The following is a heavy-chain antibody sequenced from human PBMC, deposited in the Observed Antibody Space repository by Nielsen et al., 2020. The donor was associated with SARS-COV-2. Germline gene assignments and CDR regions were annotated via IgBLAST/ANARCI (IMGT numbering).Heavy chain of an antibody. CDR1: GFTFSNAW. D-gene: IGHD2-15*01. CDR2: TKSKTDGGTT. J-gene: IGHJ4*02. V-gene: IGHV3-15*01. Sequence: GGSLRLSCAASGFTFSNAWMSWVRQAPGKGLEWVGRTKSKTDGGTTDYAAPVKGRFTISRDDSKNTLYLQMNSLKTEDTAVYYCTTDRDIVVVVAADAVYFDYWGQGTLVTVSS. CDR3: TTDRDIVVVVAADAVYFDY.